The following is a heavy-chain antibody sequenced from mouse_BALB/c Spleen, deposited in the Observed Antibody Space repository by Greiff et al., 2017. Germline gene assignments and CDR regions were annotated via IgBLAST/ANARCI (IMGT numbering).Heavy chain of an antibody. V-gene: IGHV6-6*02. Sequence: EVQVVESGGGLVQPGGSMKLSCVASGFTFSNYWMNWVRQSPEKGLEWVAEIRLKSNNYATHYAESVKGRFTISRDDSKSSVYLQMNNLRAEDTGIYYCTRGYYGSAWFAYWGQGTLVTVSA. CDR3: TRGYYGSAWFAY. CDR2: IRLKSNNYAT. CDR1: GFTFSNYW. D-gene: IGHD1-2*01. J-gene: IGHJ3*01.